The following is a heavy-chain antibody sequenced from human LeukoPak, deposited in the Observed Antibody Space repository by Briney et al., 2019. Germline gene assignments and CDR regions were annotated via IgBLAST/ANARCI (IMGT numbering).Heavy chain of an antibody. J-gene: IGHJ4*02. V-gene: IGHV3-74*01. CDR2: INTDGSST. CDR3: ARMNGDGPFDY. CDR1: GFIFSSYW. Sequence: PGGSLRLSCAASGFIFSSYWMRWVRQAPGKGLVWVSRINTDGSSTIYADSVKGRFTISRDNAKNTLYLQMNSLRAEDTAVYYCARMNGDGPFDYWGQGTLVTVSS. D-gene: IGHD5-24*01.